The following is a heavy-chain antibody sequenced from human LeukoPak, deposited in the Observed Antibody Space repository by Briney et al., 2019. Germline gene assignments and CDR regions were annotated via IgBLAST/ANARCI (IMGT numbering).Heavy chain of an antibody. D-gene: IGHD3-10*01. CDR3: ARVAGYGSGSYYNSAEGDY. Sequence: ASVKVSCKASGYTFTSYYMHWVRQAPGQGLEWMGIINPSGGSTSYAQKFQGRVTMTRDMSTSTVYMELSSLRSEDTAVYYCARVAGYGSGSYYNSAEGDYWGQGTLVTVSS. CDR2: INPSGGST. J-gene: IGHJ4*02. V-gene: IGHV1-46*01. CDR1: GYTFTSYY.